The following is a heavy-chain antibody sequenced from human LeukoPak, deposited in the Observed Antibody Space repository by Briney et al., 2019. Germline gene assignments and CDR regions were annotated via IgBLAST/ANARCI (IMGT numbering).Heavy chain of an antibody. CDR1: GFTFSSYA. Sequence: QTGGSLRLSCAASGFTFSSYAMSWVRQAPGKGLEWVSAISGSGGSTYYADSVKGRFTISRDNSKNTLYLQMNSLRAEDTAVYYCAKKGKSITFGGVEDWGQGTLVTVSS. D-gene: IGHD3-16*01. J-gene: IGHJ4*02. CDR2: ISGSGGST. CDR3: AKKGKSITFGGVED. V-gene: IGHV3-23*01.